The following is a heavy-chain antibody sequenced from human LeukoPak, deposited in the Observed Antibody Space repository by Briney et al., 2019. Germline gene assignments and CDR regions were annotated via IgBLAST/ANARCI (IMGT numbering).Heavy chain of an antibody. CDR2: IHTSGTT. Sequence: KPSETLSLTCTVSGGSISNYYWSWIRQSAVKGLEWIGRIHTSGTTNYKSSLKSRVTMSVDTSKNQFSLKLSSVTAADTAVYYCARMRVSRGSGWIPDYWGQGTLVTVSS. V-gene: IGHV4-4*07. CDR3: ARMRVSRGSGWIPDY. J-gene: IGHJ4*02. D-gene: IGHD6-19*01. CDR1: GGSISNYY.